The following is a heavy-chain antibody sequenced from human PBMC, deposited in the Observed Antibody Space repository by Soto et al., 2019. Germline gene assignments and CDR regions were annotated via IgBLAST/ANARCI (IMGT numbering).Heavy chain of an antibody. V-gene: IGHV1-69*13. CDR1: GGTFSSYA. CDR3: ARAGGSGYCSGGSCYHYYYYGMDV. D-gene: IGHD2-15*01. J-gene: IGHJ6*02. CDR2: IIPIFGTA. Sequence: SVKVSCKASGGTFSSYAISWVRQAPGQGLEWMGGIIPIFGTANYAQKFQGRVTITADESTSTAYMELSSLRSEDTAVYYCARAGGSGYCSGGSCYHYYYYGMDVWGQGTTVTVSS.